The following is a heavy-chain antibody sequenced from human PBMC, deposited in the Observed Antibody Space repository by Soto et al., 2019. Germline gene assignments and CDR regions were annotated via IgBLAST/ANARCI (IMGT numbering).Heavy chain of an antibody. V-gene: IGHV1-58*02. CDR2: IVVGSGNT. CDR1: GFTFTRSG. Sequence: SVKVSCKASGFTFTRSGMQWVRQARGQRLEWIGWIVVGSGNTNYAQKFQERVSITRDMSTRTAYMELSSLRSEDTAVYYCARGMTTVTTTDYWGQGTLVXVSS. J-gene: IGHJ4*02. CDR3: ARGMTTVTTTDY. D-gene: IGHD4-17*01.